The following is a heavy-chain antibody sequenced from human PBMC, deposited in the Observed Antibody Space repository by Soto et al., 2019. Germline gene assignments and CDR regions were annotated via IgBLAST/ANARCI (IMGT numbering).Heavy chain of an antibody. V-gene: IGHV3-23*01. CDR1: GVTFRGYA. CDR2: ITGSGTST. CDR3: GKSPASYYYAMDV. J-gene: IGHJ6*02. Sequence: XESLRLSCAASGVTFRGYAMTWVRQAPGKGLEWVSSITGSGTSTYYADSVKGRFIISRDNSKNTVSLQMNSLRADDTAVYYCGKSPASYYYAMDVWGQGTTVTVSS.